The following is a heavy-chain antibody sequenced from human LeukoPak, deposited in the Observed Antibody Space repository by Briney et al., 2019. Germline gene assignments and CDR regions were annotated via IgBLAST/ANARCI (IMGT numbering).Heavy chain of an antibody. D-gene: IGHD3-3*01. CDR3: AKNPDFGSGDS. V-gene: IGHV1-2*06. J-gene: IGHJ5*01. CDR1: GYTFTSYY. CDR2: INPNSGGT. Sequence: ASVKVSCKASGYTFTSYYMHWVRQAPGQGLEWMGRINPNSGGTNYAQKFQGGVTMTRDTSISTAYMELSRLRSDDTAVYYCAKNPDFGSGDSWGQGTLVTVSS.